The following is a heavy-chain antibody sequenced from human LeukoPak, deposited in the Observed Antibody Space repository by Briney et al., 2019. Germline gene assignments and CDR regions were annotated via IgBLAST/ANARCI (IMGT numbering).Heavy chain of an antibody. CDR1: GGSFRGYY. CDR3: ARGPSGTGITYYYYYAMDV. V-gene: IGHV4-34*01. J-gene: IGHJ6*04. CDR2: INYSGST. Sequence: SETLSLTCAVYGGSFRGYYWSWIRQPPGRGLEWIGEINYSGSTNYNPSLKSRVTISVDTSKNQFSLKLTSVTAADTAVYYCARGPSGTGITYYYYYAMDVWGKGTTVTVSS. D-gene: IGHD2-8*02.